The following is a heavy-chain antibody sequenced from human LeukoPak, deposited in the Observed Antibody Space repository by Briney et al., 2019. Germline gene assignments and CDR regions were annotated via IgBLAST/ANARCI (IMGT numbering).Heavy chain of an antibody. V-gene: IGHV4-34*01. J-gene: IGHJ4*02. Sequence: NPSETLSLTCAVYGGSFSGYYWSWIRQPPGKGLEWIGEINHSGSTNYNPSLKSRVTISVDTSKNQFSLKLSSVTAADTAVYYCARAARRPLYYMDVWGQGTLVTVSS. CDR2: INHSGST. D-gene: IGHD6-6*01. CDR1: GGSFSGYY. CDR3: ARAARRPLYYMDV.